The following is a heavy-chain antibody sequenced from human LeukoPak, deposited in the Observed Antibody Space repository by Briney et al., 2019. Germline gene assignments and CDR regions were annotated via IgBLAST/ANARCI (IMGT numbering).Heavy chain of an antibody. Sequence: PSETLSLTCTVSGDSISRYYWSWIRQPPGKGLEWIGHISYTRGSNYSPSLRSRVTMSVDTSENQFALKLSSVTAADTAVYYCARSYGLGNYFDSWGQGTLITVSS. CDR1: GDSISRYY. CDR3: ARSYGLGNYFDS. V-gene: IGHV4-59*01. CDR2: ISYTRGS. J-gene: IGHJ4*02. D-gene: IGHD3-10*01.